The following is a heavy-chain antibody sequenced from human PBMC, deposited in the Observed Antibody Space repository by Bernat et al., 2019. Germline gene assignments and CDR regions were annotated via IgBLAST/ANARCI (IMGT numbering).Heavy chain of an antibody. J-gene: IGHJ6*02. D-gene: IGHD2-2*01. CDR1: GFTFYIYA. Sequence: EVQLLESGGGLVQPGGSLRLSCAASGFTFYIYAMSWARQAPGKELEWVSAISDSGGSTYYADSVKGRFAISRDNSRNTLYLQMSSLRAEDTAIYYCARYCITTTCYVGHSSYYGMDVWGQGTTVTVSS. CDR3: ARYCITTTCYVGHSSYYGMDV. V-gene: IGHV3-23*01. CDR2: ISDSGGST.